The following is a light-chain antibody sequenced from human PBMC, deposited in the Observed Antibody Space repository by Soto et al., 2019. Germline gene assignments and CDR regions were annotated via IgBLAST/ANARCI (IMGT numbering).Light chain of an antibody. Sequence: QSALTQPASVSGSPGQSVTISCTGTSSDVGGYNYVSWYQHHPGEAPKLMIYEVTHRPSGVSNRFSGSKSGNTASLTISGLQAEDEADYYCSSYTSISTYVFGPGTTVTVL. V-gene: IGLV2-14*01. J-gene: IGLJ1*01. CDR1: SSDVGGYNY. CDR3: SSYTSISTYV. CDR2: EVT.